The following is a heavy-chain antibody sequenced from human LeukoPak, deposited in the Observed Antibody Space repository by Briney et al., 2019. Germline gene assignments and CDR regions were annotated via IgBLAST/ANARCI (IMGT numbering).Heavy chain of an antibody. CDR2: IYYSGST. D-gene: IGHD3-3*01. J-gene: IGHJ4*02. V-gene: IGHV4-39*01. CDR1: GGSISSSSYY. CDR3: ARHPALLNITIFGVVIMDYFDY. Sequence: SETLSLTCTVSGGSISSSSYYWGWIRQPPGEGLEWIGSIYYSGSTYYNPSLKSRVTISVDTSKNQFSLKLSSVTAADTAVYYCARHPALLNITIFGVVIMDYFDYWGQGTLVTVSS.